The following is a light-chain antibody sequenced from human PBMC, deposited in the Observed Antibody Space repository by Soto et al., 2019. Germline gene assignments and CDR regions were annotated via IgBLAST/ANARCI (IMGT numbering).Light chain of an antibody. CDR1: NSDVGAYNY. V-gene: IGLV2-14*01. CDR3: NSYTSTSTVV. CDR2: DVI. Sequence: QSALSQPASVSGSPGQSIAVSCTGTNSDVGAYNYVSWYQQYPGKAPKLMIYDVIHRPSGVSDRFSGSKSGNTASLTISGLQAEDEADYYCNSYTSTSTVVFGGGTKVTVL. J-gene: IGLJ3*02.